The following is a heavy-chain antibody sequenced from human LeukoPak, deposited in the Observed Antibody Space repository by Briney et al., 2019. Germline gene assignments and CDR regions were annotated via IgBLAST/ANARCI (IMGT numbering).Heavy chain of an antibody. V-gene: IGHV1-2*02. J-gene: IGHJ4*02. CDR1: GYTITGYY. Sequence: ASVKVSCKAFGYTITGYYIHWVRQAPGQGLEWMGWINPNNGGTNSAQKFQGRITMTRDTSINTVYMELNRLTSDDTAVYYCARGIAAAGEIDYWGQGTLVTVSS. CDR3: ARGIAAAGEIDY. CDR2: INPNNGGT. D-gene: IGHD6-25*01.